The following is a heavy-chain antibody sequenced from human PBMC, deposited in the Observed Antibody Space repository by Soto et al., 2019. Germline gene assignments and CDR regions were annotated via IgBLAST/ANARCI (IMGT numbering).Heavy chain of an antibody. CDR3: ATGVIWIGYFTVDS. J-gene: IGHJ4*02. V-gene: IGHV1-69*01. D-gene: IGHD3-3*01. Sequence: QVQLVQSGAEVKKPGSSVKVSCKASGGSFGKSAINWVRQTPGQGLEWLGGFIPVYRTLNYAQKFQGRVTSTAGESTGTAYMTLCSLASDDTAVYYCATGVIWIGYFTVDSWGQGTRVTVSS. CDR2: FIPVYRTL. CDR1: GGSFGKSA.